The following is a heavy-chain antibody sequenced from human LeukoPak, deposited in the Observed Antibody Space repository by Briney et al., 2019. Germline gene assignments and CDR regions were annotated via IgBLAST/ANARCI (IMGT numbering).Heavy chain of an antibody. CDR1: GFGFSSYA. Sequence: GGSLRLSCAASGFGFSSYAMGWVRQAPGKGLEWVSSIFGNGGPTYYADSMKGRFTISRDNSKNTLYLQLNSLKAEDTALYYCVKGDSNGWYWGQGTLVTVSS. V-gene: IGHV3-23*01. D-gene: IGHD6-19*01. CDR2: IFGNGGPT. CDR3: VKGDSNGWY. J-gene: IGHJ4*02.